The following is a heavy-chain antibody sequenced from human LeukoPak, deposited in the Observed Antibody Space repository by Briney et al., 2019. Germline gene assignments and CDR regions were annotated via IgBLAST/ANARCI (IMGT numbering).Heavy chain of an antibody. CDR3: ARERLDSSGYIVDY. CDR2: INHSGST. CDR1: GGSFSGYY. D-gene: IGHD3-22*01. V-gene: IGHV4-34*01. J-gene: IGHJ4*02. Sequence: SETLSLTCAVYGGSFSGYYWSWIRQPPGKGLEWIGEINHSGSTNYNPSLKSRVTISVDTSKNQFPLKLSSVTAADTAVYYCARERLDSSGYIVDYWGQGTLVTVSS.